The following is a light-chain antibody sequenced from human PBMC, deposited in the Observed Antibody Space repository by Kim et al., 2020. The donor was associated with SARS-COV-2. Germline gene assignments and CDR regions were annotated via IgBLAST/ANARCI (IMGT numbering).Light chain of an antibody. CDR2: KAS. CDR3: QQYNTQGT. J-gene: IGKJ2*02. CDR1: QSISSW. Sequence: LSASVGDRVTITCRASQSISSWLAWYQQKLGKAPKLLIYKASSLESGVPSRFSGSGSGTEFTLTISSLQPDDFATYYCQQYNTQGTFGQGTKLEI. V-gene: IGKV1-5*03.